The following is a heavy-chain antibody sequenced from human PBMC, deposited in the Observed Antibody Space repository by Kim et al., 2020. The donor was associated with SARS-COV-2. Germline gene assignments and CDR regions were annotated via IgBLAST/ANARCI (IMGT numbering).Heavy chain of an antibody. Sequence: GGSLRLSCAASGFTFSDYYMSWIRQAPGKGLEWVSYISSSGSTIYYADSVKGRFTISRDNAKNSLYLQMNSLRAEDTAVYYCARIAKWELLRGDYFDYWGQGTLVTVSS. D-gene: IGHD1-26*01. CDR2: ISSSGSTI. CDR1: GFTFSDYY. CDR3: ARIAKWELLRGDYFDY. V-gene: IGHV3-11*01. J-gene: IGHJ4*02.